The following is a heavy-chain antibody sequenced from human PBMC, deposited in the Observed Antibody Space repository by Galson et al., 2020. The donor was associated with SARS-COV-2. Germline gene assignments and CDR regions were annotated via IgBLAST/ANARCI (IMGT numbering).Heavy chain of an antibody. V-gene: IGHV1-69*13. CDR3: ARDREVDTAMGDWYFDL. CDR2: IIPIFGTA. CDR1: GGTLSSYA. Sequence: SVKVSCKASGGTLSSYAISWVRQAPGHGLEWMGGIIPIFGTANYAQKFQGRVTITADESTSTAYMELSSLRSEDTAVYYCARDREVDTAMGDWYFDLWGRGTLVTVSS. D-gene: IGHD5-18*01. J-gene: IGHJ2*01.